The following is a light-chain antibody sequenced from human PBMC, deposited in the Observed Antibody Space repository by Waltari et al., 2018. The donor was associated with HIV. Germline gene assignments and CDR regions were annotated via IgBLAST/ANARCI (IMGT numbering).Light chain of an antibody. Sequence: PATVSVSPGERATLSCRASQSLSSNLAWYQQKPGQAPRLLIYGASTRAIGVPARFSGSGSGTEFTLTISSLQSEDFGVYYCQQYNNWPQTWPPGTFGQGTKVEIK. J-gene: IGKJ1*01. CDR2: GAS. CDR1: QSLSSN. V-gene: IGKV3-15*01. CDR3: QQYNNWPQTWPPGT.